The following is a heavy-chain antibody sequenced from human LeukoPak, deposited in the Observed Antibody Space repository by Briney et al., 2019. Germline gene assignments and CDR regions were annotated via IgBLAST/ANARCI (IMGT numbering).Heavy chain of an antibody. J-gene: IGHJ4*02. CDR2: INPKSGDT. CDR1: GYTFSNFG. Sequence: ASVRVSCKTSGYTFSNFGIKWVRQAPGQGLEWMGWINPKSGDTNSAQKFHGRVTMSRDTSISTAYMEMSSLKIDDTAVYYCARIGTSDSDHYWGQGTLVTVSS. V-gene: IGHV1-2*02. D-gene: IGHD2-2*01. CDR3: ARIGTSDSDHY.